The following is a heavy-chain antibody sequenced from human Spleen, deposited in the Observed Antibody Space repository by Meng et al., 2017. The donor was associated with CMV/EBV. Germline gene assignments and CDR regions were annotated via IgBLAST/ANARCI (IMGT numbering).Heavy chain of an antibody. CDR1: DYGSSESYN. J-gene: IGHJ5*02. V-gene: IGHV4-61*01. Sequence: DYGSSESYNWSWIRQAPGKEMEWLGYIYNTGGTNYNPSLESRVTMSVDMSKNRFSLRVRSVTTADTAVYYCARSYDFWSGRPGGFDPWGQGTLVTVSS. CDR2: IYNTGGT. D-gene: IGHD3-3*01. CDR3: ARSYDFWSGRPGGFDP.